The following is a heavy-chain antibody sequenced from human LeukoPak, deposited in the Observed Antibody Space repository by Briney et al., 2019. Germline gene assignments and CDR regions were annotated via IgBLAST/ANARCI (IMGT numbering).Heavy chain of an antibody. CDR1: GITFSNSA. D-gene: IGHD5-24*01. CDR3: VKSAGKDGYRDVFDI. Sequence: PGGSLRLSCVPSGITFSNSALSWVRQAPGKGLEWVSTITKSGDQTHYADSVRGLFTISGDIFKNTLYLQMNSLRAEDTAVYHCVKSAGKDGYRDVFDIWGQGTVVTVSS. CDR2: ITKSGDQT. J-gene: IGHJ3*02. V-gene: IGHV3-23*01.